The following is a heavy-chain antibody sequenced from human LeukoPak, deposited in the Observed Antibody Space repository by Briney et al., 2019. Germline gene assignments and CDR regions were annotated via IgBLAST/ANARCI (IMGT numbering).Heavy chain of an antibody. Sequence: ASVKVSCKASGYTFTSYYMHWVRQAPGQGLEWMGLINPSGSSTSYAQRFQGRLSLTRDMSTSTDYMELSSLRSEDTAVYYCARDNSVGDTAWWFDPWGQGTLVTVSS. CDR3: ARDNSVGDTAWWFDP. D-gene: IGHD1-26*01. V-gene: IGHV1-46*01. CDR2: INPSGSST. J-gene: IGHJ5*02. CDR1: GYTFTSYY.